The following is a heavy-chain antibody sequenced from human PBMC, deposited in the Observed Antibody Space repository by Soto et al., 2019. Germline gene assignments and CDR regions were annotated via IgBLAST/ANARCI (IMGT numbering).Heavy chain of an antibody. CDR1: GGTFSSYA. D-gene: IGHD3-22*01. J-gene: IGHJ4*02. CDR2: IIPIFGTA. V-gene: IGHV1-69*13. CDR3: ARGASSVDYYDSSGYDY. Sequence: GASVKVSCKASGGTFSSYAISWVRQAPGQGLEWMGGIIPIFGTANYAQKFQGRVTITADESTSTAYMELSSLRSEDTAVYYCARGASSVDYYDSSGYDYWGQGTLVPVSS.